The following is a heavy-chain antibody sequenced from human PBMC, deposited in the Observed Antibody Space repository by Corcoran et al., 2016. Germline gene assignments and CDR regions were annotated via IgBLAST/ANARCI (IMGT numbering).Heavy chain of an antibody. Sequence: VQLEQSGTEMKRPGESLRISCKGSGFTFSSYWIGWVRQMSGKGLEWVGIIHPGDSETRYSPSFQGQVTISADKSINTAYLQWSSLKDSDSATFYCARQAGTGQYYYGLDVWGQGTTVTVSS. CDR1: GFTFSSYW. J-gene: IGHJ6*02. V-gene: IGHV5-51*01. D-gene: IGHD1-1*01. CDR3: ARQAGTGQYYYGLDV. CDR2: IHPGDSET.